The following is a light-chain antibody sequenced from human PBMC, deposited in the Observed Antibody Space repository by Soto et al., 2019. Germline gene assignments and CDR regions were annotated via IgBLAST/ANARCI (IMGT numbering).Light chain of an antibody. CDR2: GAS. V-gene: IGKV3-15*01. CDR1: QSIGSSY. CDR3: QQYSNWPLT. J-gene: IGKJ4*01. Sequence: EIVLTQSPGTLSLSPGERATLSCRASQSIGSSYLAWYQQKPGQAPSLLIYGASTRATGIPARFSGSGSGTEFTLTINSLQSEDFAVYYCQQYSNWPLTFGGGTKVDIK.